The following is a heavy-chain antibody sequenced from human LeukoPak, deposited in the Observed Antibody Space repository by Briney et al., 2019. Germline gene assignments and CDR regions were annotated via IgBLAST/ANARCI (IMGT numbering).Heavy chain of an antibody. CDR3: ARDRGYSYGPGDY. V-gene: IGHV1-69*06. J-gene: IGHJ4*02. D-gene: IGHD5-18*01. CDR2: IIPIFGTA. CDR1: GGTFSSYA. Sequence: GASVTVSCKASGGTFSSYAISWVRQAPGQGLEWMGGIIPIFGTANYAQKFQGRVTITADKSTSTAYMELSSLRSGDTAVYYCARDRGYSYGPGDYWGQGTLVTVSS.